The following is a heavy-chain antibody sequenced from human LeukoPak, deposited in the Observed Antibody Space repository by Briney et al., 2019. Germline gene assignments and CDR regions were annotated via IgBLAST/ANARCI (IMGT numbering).Heavy chain of an antibody. V-gene: IGHV5-51*01. D-gene: IGHD4-17*01. CDR1: GYSFTSYW. CDR2: IYPGDSDT. Sequence: GESLKISCKGSGYSFTSYWIGWVRQMPGKGLGWMGIIYPGDSDTRYSPSFQGQVTISADKSISTAYLQWSSLKASDTAMYYCARGALYGDYHAGGAFDIWGQGTMVTVSS. CDR3: ARGALYGDYHAGGAFDI. J-gene: IGHJ3*02.